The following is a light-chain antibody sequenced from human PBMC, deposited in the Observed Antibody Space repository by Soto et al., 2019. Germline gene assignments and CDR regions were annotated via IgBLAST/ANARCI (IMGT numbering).Light chain of an antibody. CDR3: FSFTTTSTHV. CDR2: EVN. J-gene: IGLJ1*01. V-gene: IGLV2-14*01. Sequence: QSALTQPASLSGSPGQSIPISCTGTSSDICAYDYVSWFQQHPGKAPKLMISEVNNRPSGVSNRFSGSKSGNTAYLTISGLKVEDEAKYFCFSFTTTSTHVFGTGTKLTVL. CDR1: SSDICAYDY.